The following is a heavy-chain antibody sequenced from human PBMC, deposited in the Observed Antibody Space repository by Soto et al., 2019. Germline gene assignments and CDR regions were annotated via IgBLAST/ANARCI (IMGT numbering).Heavy chain of an antibody. D-gene: IGHD2-2*01. CDR1: GGSISSSSYY. CDR2: IYYSGST. V-gene: IGHV4-39*01. J-gene: IGHJ5*02. Sequence: SETLSLTCTVSGGSISSSSYYWGWIRQPPGKGLEWIRSIYYSGSTYYNPSLKSRVTISVDTSKNQFSLKLSSVTAADTAVYYCARRGSVVVPAAMFRYNWFDPWGQGTLVTVSS. CDR3: ARRGSVVVPAAMFRYNWFDP.